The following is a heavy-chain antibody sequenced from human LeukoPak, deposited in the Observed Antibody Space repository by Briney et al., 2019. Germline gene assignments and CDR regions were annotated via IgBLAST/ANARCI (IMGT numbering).Heavy chain of an antibody. CDR2: IYYSGST. V-gene: IGHV4-39*07. J-gene: IGHJ4*02. D-gene: IGHD3-22*01. CDR3: ARLYYDSSGALDY. Sequence: TSETLSLTCTVSGGSISSSSYYWGWIRQPPGKGLEWIGSIYYSGSTYYNPSLKSRVTISVDTSKNQFSLKLSSVTAADTAVYYCARLYYDSSGALDYWGQGTLVTVSS. CDR1: GGSISSSSYY.